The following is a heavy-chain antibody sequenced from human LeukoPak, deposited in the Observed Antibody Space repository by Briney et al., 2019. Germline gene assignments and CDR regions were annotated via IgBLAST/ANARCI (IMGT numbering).Heavy chain of an antibody. CDR3: ARLTGILRRAYSYGPGGYFDL. CDR1: SGSISSSSYY. D-gene: IGHD5-18*01. V-gene: IGHV4-39*01. J-gene: IGHJ2*01. CDR2: IYYSGST. Sequence: PSETLSLTCTVSSGSISSSSYYWGWIRQPPGKGLEWIGSIYYSGSTYYNPSLKSRVTISVDTSKNQFSLKLSSVTAADTAVYYCARLTGILRRAYSYGPGGYFDLWGRGTLVTVSS.